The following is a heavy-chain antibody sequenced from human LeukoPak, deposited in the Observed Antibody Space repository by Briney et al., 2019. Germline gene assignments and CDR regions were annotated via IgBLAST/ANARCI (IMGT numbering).Heavy chain of an antibody. J-gene: IGHJ3*02. D-gene: IGHD3-22*01. V-gene: IGHV4-38-2*02. CDR2: IYHSGST. CDR3: ARSSSYYYDSSGYNFDI. CDR1: GGSISSYY. Sequence: PSETLSLTCTVSGGSISSYYWGWIRQPPGKGLEWIGSIYHSGSTYYNPSLKSRVTISVDTSKNQFSLKLSSVTAADTAVYYCARSSSYYYDSSGYNFDIWGQGTMVTVSS.